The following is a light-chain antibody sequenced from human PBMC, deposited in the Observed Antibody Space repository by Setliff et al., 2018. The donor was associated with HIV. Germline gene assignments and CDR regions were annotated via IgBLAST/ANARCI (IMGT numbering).Light chain of an antibody. CDR2: TAS. CDR1: QGIRND. J-gene: IGKJ2*01. CDR3: QQYKRRSYT. Sequence: IQLTQSPSSLSASVGDRVTITCRASQGIRNDLGWYQQKPGKAPKLLIYTASILQSGVPSRFSGSGSGTQFTLTISSLQPDDFATYYCQQYKRRSYTFGQGTKVDIK. V-gene: IGKV1-17*01.